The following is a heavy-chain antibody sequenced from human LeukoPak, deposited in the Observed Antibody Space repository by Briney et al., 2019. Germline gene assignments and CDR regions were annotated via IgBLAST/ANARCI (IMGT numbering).Heavy chain of an antibody. CDR1: GGSFSGYY. J-gene: IGHJ4*02. Sequence: SETLSLTCAVYGGSFSGYYWSWIRQPPGKGLEWIGEINHSGSTYYNPSLKSRVTISVDTSKNQFSLKLSSVTAAGTAVYYCAKRYCSSTTCYDDRGAFDYWGQGTLVTVSS. D-gene: IGHD2-2*01. CDR3: AKRYCSSTTCYDDRGAFDY. V-gene: IGHV4-34*01. CDR2: INHSGST.